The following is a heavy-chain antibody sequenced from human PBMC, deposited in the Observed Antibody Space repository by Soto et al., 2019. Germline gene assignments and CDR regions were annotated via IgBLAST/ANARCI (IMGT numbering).Heavy chain of an antibody. CDR3: AKDSRIVVVVAATGAYFDY. D-gene: IGHD2-15*01. CDR2: ISGSGGST. J-gene: IGHJ4*02. V-gene: IGHV3-23*01. Sequence: VQLLESGGGLVQPGGSLRLSCAASGFTFSSYAMSWVRQAPGKGLEWVSAISGSGGSTYYADSVKGRFTISRDNSKNTLYLQMNSLRSEDTAVYYCAKDSRIVVVVAATGAYFDYWGQGTLVTVSS. CDR1: GFTFSSYA.